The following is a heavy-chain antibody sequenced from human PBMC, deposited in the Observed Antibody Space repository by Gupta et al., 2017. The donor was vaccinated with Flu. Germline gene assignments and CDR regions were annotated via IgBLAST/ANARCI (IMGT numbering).Heavy chain of an antibody. D-gene: IGHD2-15*01. J-gene: IGHJ5*02. CDR2: FIPIFGTP. CDR3: ASPYIGVVGAAFLYH. V-gene: IGHV1-69*01. Sequence: QVQLVQTGAEVRKPGSSVKVSCKASGGTFNNYVISWVRQAPGQGLEWMGGFIPIFGTPNYAQRFQGRVTISADDSTSTAYMELRSLRSEDTAVYYCASPYIGVVGAAFLYHWGQGTLVTVSS. CDR1: GGTFNNYV.